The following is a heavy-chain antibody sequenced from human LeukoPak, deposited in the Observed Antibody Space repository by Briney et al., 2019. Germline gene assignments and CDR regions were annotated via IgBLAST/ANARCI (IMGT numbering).Heavy chain of an antibody. CDR1: VGSISSGSYY. Sequence: SQTLSLTCTVSVGSISSGSYYGSWSRQPAGKGLEWIGRIYTSGSTNYNPSLKSRVTISVDTSKNQSSLKLSSVTAADTAVYYCARDNGDYVYYFDYWGQGTLVTVSS. J-gene: IGHJ4*02. D-gene: IGHD4-17*01. CDR3: ARDNGDYVYYFDY. CDR2: IYTSGST. V-gene: IGHV4-61*02.